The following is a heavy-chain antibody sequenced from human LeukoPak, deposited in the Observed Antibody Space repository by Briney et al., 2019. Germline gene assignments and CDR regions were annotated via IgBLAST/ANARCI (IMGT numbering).Heavy chain of an antibody. CDR1: GFTFSNYE. V-gene: IGHV3-48*03. Sequence: PGGFLRLSCAASGFTFSNYEMNWVRQAPGKGLEWVSYISGSGSTIYYADSVKGRFTISRDNAKDSLYLQMNSLRAEDTAVYYCARVRSGYSHENYFDYWGQGTLVTVSS. CDR2: ISGSGSTI. CDR3: ARVRSGYSHENYFDY. J-gene: IGHJ4*02. D-gene: IGHD5-18*01.